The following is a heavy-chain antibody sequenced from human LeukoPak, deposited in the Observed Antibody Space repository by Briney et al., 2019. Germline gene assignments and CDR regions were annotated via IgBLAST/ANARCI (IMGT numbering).Heavy chain of an antibody. D-gene: IGHD6-19*01. V-gene: IGHV4-59*01. Sequence: YPSETLSLTCTVSGGSISSYYWSWIRQPPGKGLEWIGYIYYSGSTNYNPSLKSRVTISVDTSKNQFSLKLSSVTAADTAVYYCARVDSSGWYSTFYYYYMDVWGKGTTVTVSS. CDR2: IYYSGST. CDR1: GGSISSYY. J-gene: IGHJ6*03. CDR3: ARVDSSGWYSTFYYYYMDV.